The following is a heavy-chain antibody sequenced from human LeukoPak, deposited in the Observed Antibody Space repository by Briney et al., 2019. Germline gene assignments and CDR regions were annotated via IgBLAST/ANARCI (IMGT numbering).Heavy chain of an antibody. Sequence: GASVKVSCKASGGTFSSYAISWVRQAPGQGLEWTGRIIPILGIANYAQKFQGRVTITADKSTSTAYMELSSLRSEDTAVYYCARGYRELPGLDAFDIWGQGTMVTVSS. V-gene: IGHV1-69*04. CDR2: IIPILGIA. CDR1: GGTFSSYA. CDR3: ARGYRELPGLDAFDI. J-gene: IGHJ3*02. D-gene: IGHD1-26*01.